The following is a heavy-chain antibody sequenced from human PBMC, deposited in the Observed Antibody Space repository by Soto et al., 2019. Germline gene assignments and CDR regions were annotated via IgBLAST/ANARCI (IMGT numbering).Heavy chain of an antibody. D-gene: IGHD2-21*02. Sequence: SLRHSCSASVFTLRNYEMNWVRQAPGKGLEWISKISGSNNNIYYADSVRGRFTISRDNAKNSLYLQMNSLRAEDTAIYYCASERLCGADCYFFDNWGQGTQVTVSS. CDR3: ASERLCGADCYFFDN. V-gene: IGHV3-48*03. CDR1: VFTLRNYE. CDR2: ISGSNNNI. J-gene: IGHJ4*02.